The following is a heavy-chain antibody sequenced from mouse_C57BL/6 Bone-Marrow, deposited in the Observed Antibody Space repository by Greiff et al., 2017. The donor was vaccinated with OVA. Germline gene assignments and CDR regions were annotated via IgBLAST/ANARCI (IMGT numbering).Heavy chain of an antibody. CDR2: IYPRSGNT. V-gene: IGHV1-81*01. J-gene: IGHJ3*01. CDR1: GYTFTSYG. Sequence: VKLVESGAELARPGASVKLSCKASGYTFTSYGISWVKQRTGQGLEWIGEIYPRSGNTYYNEKFKGKATLTADKSSSTAYMELRNLTSEDSAVDFCASKSNPWLAYWGQGTLVTVSA. CDR3: ASKSNPWLAY. D-gene: IGHD2-5*01.